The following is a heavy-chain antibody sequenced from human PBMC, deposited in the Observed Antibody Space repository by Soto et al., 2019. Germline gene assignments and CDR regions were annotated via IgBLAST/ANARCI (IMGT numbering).Heavy chain of an antibody. V-gene: IGHV4-61*08. Sequence: QVQLQQSGPGLVKPSETLSLTCTVSGGSVSSGDYYWNWIRQPPGKGLEWIGNIYYNGNTNYNPSLKSRLTISLDTSKIQFSLKLTSVTAADTAVYYCTRYSGSYSADYWGQGALVTVSS. CDR3: TRYSGSYSADY. J-gene: IGHJ4*02. CDR1: GGSVSSGDYY. CDR2: IYYNGNT. D-gene: IGHD1-26*01.